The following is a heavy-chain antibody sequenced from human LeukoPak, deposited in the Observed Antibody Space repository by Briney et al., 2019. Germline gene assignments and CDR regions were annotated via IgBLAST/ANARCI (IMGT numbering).Heavy chain of an antibody. Sequence: SETLSLTCTVSGGSISSYYWSWIRQPPGKGLEWIGYIYYSGSTNYNPSLESRVTISVDTSKNQFSLKLSPVTAADTAVYYCARGTTMIGLDPWGQGTLVTVSS. CDR1: GGSISSYY. CDR2: IYYSGST. J-gene: IGHJ5*02. D-gene: IGHD3-22*01. V-gene: IGHV4-59*01. CDR3: ARGTTMIGLDP.